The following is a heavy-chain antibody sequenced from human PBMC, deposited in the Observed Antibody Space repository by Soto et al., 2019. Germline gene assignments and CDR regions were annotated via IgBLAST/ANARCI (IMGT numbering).Heavy chain of an antibody. CDR1: GYSFTSYW. J-gene: IGHJ3*02. Sequence: GESLKISCKGSGYSFTSYWIGWVRQMPGKGLEWMGIIYPGDSDTRYSPSFQGQVTISADKSISTAYLQWSSLKASDTAMYYCASLPGDTAMVNLGAFDIWGQGTMVTVSS. V-gene: IGHV5-51*01. CDR2: IYPGDSDT. D-gene: IGHD5-18*01. CDR3: ASLPGDTAMVNLGAFDI.